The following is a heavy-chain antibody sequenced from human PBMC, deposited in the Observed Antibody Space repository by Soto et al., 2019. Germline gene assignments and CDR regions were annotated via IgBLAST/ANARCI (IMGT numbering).Heavy chain of an antibody. CDR2: IYHSGST. V-gene: IGHV4-30-2*01. J-gene: IGHJ5*02. CDR3: ARGVGDYGDYGRPGDWFDP. D-gene: IGHD4-17*01. CDR1: GGSISSGGYS. Sequence: QLQLQESGSGLVKPSQTLSLTCAVSGGSISSGGYSWSWIRQPPGKGLEWIGYIYHSGSTYYNPSLKSRVTISVDRSKNQFSLKLSSVTAADTAVYYCARGVGDYGDYGRPGDWFDPWGQGTLVTVSS.